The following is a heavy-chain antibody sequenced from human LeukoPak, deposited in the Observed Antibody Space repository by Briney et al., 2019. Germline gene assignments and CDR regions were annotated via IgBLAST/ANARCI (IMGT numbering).Heavy chain of an antibody. J-gene: IGHJ4*02. CDR2: INAGNGNT. CDR1: GYTFTSYA. Sequence: ASVKVSCKASGYTFTSYAMHWVRQAPGQRLEWMGWINAGNGNTKYSQKFQGRVTITRDTSASIAYMELSSLRSEDTAVYYCARAMTTVTTHPFYWGQGTLVTVSS. CDR3: ARAMTTVTTHPFY. D-gene: IGHD4-17*01. V-gene: IGHV1-3*01.